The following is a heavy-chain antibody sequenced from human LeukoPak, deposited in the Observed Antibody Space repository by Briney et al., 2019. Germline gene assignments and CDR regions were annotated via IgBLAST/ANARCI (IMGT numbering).Heavy chain of an antibody. CDR1: GFTFSSYD. CDR3: ARALNVGGAHDAFDI. J-gene: IGHJ3*02. D-gene: IGHD2-21*01. Sequence: GGSLRLSCAASGFTFSSYDMHWVRHATGKGLEWVSAIGTAGDTYYPGSVKGRFTISRENAKNSLYLQMNSLRAGDTAVYYCARALNVGGAHDAFDIWGQGTMVTVSS. CDR2: IGTAGDT. V-gene: IGHV3-13*01.